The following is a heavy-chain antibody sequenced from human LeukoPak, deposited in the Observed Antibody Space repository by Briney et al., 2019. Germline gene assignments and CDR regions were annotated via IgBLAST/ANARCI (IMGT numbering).Heavy chain of an antibody. D-gene: IGHD3-22*01. Sequence: GASVKVSCKASGYTFTSYGISWVRQAPGQGLEWMGWISAYNGSTNYAQKLQGRVTMTTDTSTSTAYMELRSLRSDDTAVYYCARVPDPNYYDSSGYQNWFDPWGQGTLVTVSS. J-gene: IGHJ5*02. CDR1: GYTFTSYG. CDR2: ISAYNGST. V-gene: IGHV1-18*01. CDR3: ARVPDPNYYDSSGYQNWFDP.